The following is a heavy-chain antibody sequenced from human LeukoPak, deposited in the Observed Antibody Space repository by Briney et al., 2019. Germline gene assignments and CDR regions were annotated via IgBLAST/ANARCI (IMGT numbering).Heavy chain of an antibody. CDR2: ISSSGSLV. CDR1: GFDFNIYE. Sequence: GGSLRLSCAASGFDFNIYEMIWVRQAPGKEPEWISCISSSGSLVYYADSVKGRFTVSRDNAQKSLFLQMNGLRVEDTAMYYCARDSLHNYGGTGYGYYFDYWGQGTPVTVSS. V-gene: IGHV3-48*03. J-gene: IGHJ4*02. D-gene: IGHD4/OR15-4a*01. CDR3: ARDSLHNYGGTGYGYYFDY.